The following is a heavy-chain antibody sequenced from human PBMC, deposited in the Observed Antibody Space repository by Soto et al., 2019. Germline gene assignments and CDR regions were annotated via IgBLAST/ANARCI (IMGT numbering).Heavy chain of an antibody. CDR2: IYYSGRT. CDR1: GGSISSYY. Sequence: QVQLQESGPGLVKPSETLSLTCTVSGGSISSYYWSWIRKPPGKGLEWIGYIYYSGRTNYNPSLTSRGTISVDTTTNKFSLQMSSVTAADAAVYYCAGHHACVGFWRGYAHFDYWGQGTLVTVSS. D-gene: IGHD3-16*01. J-gene: IGHJ4*02. V-gene: IGHV4-59*08. CDR3: AGHHACVGFWRGYAHFDY.